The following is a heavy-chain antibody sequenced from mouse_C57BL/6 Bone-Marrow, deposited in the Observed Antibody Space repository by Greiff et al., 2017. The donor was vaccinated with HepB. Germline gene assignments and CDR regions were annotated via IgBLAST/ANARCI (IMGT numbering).Heavy chain of an antibody. V-gene: IGHV2-2*01. J-gene: IGHJ1*03. CDR2: IWSGGST. Sequence: VQLQQSGPGLVQPSQSLSITCTVSGFSLTSYGVHWVRQSPGKGLEWLGVIWSGGSTDDNAAFISRLSISKDNSKSQVFFKMNSLQADDTAIYYCARNGDYYGSSYRYFDVWGTGTTVTVSS. CDR1: GFSLTSYG. D-gene: IGHD1-1*01. CDR3: ARNGDYYGSSYRYFDV.